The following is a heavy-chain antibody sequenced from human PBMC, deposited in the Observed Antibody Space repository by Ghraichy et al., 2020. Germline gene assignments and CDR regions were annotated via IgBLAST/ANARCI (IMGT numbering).Heavy chain of an antibody. Sequence: SETLSLTCAVSGGSISSSNWWSWVRQPPGKGLEWIGEIYHSGSTNYNPSLKSRVTISVDKSKNQFSLKLSSVTAADTAVYYCARDTTEYSYGYMIWYFDLWGRGTLVTVSS. V-gene: IGHV4-4*02. CDR3: ARDTTEYSYGYMIWYFDL. D-gene: IGHD5-18*01. J-gene: IGHJ2*01. CDR1: GGSISSSNW. CDR2: IYHSGST.